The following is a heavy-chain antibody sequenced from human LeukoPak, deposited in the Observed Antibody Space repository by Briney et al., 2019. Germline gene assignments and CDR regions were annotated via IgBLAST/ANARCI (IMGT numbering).Heavy chain of an antibody. CDR2: INPNSGGT. Sequence: ASVKVSCKASGYTFTGYYMHWVRQAPGQGLEWMGWINPNSGGTNYAQKFQGRVTMTRDTSISTAYMELSRLRSDDTAVYYCARDKIGWFGELLYLIDYWGQGTLVTVSS. J-gene: IGHJ4*02. D-gene: IGHD3-10*01. CDR3: ARDKIGWFGELLYLIDY. CDR1: GYTFTGYY. V-gene: IGHV1-2*02.